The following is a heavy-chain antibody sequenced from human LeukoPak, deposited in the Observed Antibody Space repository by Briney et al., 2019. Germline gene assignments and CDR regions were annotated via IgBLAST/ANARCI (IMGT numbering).Heavy chain of an antibody. V-gene: IGHV3-30*03. J-gene: IGHJ4*02. CDR2: ISYDGSNK. CDR1: GFTFSSYG. Sequence: GGSLRLSCAASGFTFSSYGMHWVRQAPGKGLEWVAVISYDGSNKYYADSVKGRFTISRDNSKNTLYLQMNSLRAEDTAVYYCARPGTAYCGSSSCYTAYWGQGTLVTVSS. D-gene: IGHD2-2*02. CDR3: ARPGTAYCGSSSCYTAY.